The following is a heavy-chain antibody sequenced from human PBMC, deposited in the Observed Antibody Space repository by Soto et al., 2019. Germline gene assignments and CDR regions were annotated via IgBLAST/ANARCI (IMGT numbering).Heavy chain of an antibody. Sequence: PGGSLRLSCAASGFTFSSYAMSWVRQAPGKGLEWVSAISGSGGSTYYADSVKGRFTISRDNSKNTLYLQMNSLRAEDTAVYYCAQFRGSYRPQSGFDPWGQGTLVTVSS. CDR3: AQFRGSYRPQSGFDP. D-gene: IGHD3-16*02. CDR2: ISGSGGST. J-gene: IGHJ5*02. CDR1: GFTFSSYA. V-gene: IGHV3-23*01.